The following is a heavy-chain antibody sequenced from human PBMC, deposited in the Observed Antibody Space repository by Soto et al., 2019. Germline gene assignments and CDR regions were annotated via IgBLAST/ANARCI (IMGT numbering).Heavy chain of an antibody. CDR3: ARADPYYFDN. V-gene: IGHV4-34*01. CDR2: INHSGIT. J-gene: IGHJ4*02. CDR1: GGSFSGYY. Sequence: SETLSLTCAVYGGSFSGYYWSWIRQPPGKGLEWIGEINHSGITKYNPSLKSRVTISVDTSKNQFSLKLTSVTAADTAVYYCARADPYYFDNWGQGTLVTVSS.